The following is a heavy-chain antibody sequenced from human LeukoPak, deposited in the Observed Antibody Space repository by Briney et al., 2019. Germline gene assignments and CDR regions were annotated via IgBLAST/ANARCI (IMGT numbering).Heavy chain of an antibody. J-gene: IGHJ4*02. CDR1: GGSISTYY. Sequence: SETLSLTCTVSGGSISTYYYYWIRQPPGKGLEWIGYIYYSGSTNYNPSLKSRVTISVDTSKNQFSLKLSSVTAADTAVYYCARRGSGWYIDYWGQGTLVTVSS. D-gene: IGHD6-19*01. CDR3: ARRGSGWYIDY. V-gene: IGHV4-59*08. CDR2: IYYSGST.